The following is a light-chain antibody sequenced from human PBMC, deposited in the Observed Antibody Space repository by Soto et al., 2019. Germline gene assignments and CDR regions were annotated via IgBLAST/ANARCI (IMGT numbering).Light chain of an antibody. CDR2: QDS. CDR1: KLGDKY. V-gene: IGLV3-1*01. J-gene: IGLJ1*01. Sequence: SYELTQPHSVSVSPGPTASITCPGDKLGDKYACWYQQKPGQSPVLVIYQDSKRPSGIPERFSGSNSGNTATLTISGTQAMDEADYYCQAWDSSTAHYVFGTGTKV. CDR3: QAWDSSTAHYV.